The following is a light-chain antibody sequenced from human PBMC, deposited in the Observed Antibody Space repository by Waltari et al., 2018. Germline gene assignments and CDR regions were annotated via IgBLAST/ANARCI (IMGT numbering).Light chain of an antibody. V-gene: IGKV1-39*01. Sequence: DIQMTQSPSSLSASVGDRITITCRASEGIINYLNWYQQKSGKVPTLLIYAASILQSGVPSRFSGSASGTDFTLTISSLQPEDFATYYCQQTYNMPRTFGQGTKLEIK. CDR2: AAS. CDR3: QQTYNMPRT. J-gene: IGKJ2*01. CDR1: EGIINY.